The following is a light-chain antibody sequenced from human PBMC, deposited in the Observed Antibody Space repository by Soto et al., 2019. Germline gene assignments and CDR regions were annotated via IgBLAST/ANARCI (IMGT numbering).Light chain of an antibody. V-gene: IGKV3-11*01. CDR2: DAS. Sequence: EIALKQYPANLSLYPGERATLSCRASQRVSSSFDWYQQKPGQAPRLLIYDASKRATGIPARFSGSGFGTVYTLTISSVEPEDFAVYCRQQRSKRRTFGQGTKVDIK. CDR3: QQRSKRRT. J-gene: IGKJ1*01. CDR1: QRVSSS.